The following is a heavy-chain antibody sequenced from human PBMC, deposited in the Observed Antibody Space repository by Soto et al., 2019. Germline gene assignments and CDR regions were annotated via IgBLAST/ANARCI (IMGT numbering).Heavy chain of an antibody. CDR2: INHSGST. CDR1: GGSFSGYY. CDR3: ARMSTYYYDSSGYYVYDY. D-gene: IGHD3-22*01. Sequence: PSETLSLTCAVYGGSFSGYYWSWIRQPPGKGLEWIGEINHSGSTNYNPSLKSRVTISVDTSKNQFSLKLSSVTAADTAVYYCARMSTYYYDSSGYYVYDYWGQGTLVTVSS. V-gene: IGHV4-34*01. J-gene: IGHJ4*02.